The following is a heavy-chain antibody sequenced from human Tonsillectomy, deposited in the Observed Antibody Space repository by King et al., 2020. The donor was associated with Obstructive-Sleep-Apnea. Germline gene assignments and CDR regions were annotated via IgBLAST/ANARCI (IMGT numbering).Heavy chain of an antibody. CDR1: GGSISSGGYY. CDR3: ARGTYYYESSGYHGTEYFQH. D-gene: IGHD3-22*01. CDR2: IHYSGST. V-gene: IGHV4-31*03. J-gene: IGHJ1*01. Sequence: VQLQESGPGLVKPSQTLSLTCTVSGGSISSGGYYWSWIRHHPGKGLEWIGYIHYSGSTYYNPSLKSRVTISVDTSKNQVSLKLSSVTAADTAVYYCARGTYYYESSGYHGTEYFQHWGQGTLVTVSS.